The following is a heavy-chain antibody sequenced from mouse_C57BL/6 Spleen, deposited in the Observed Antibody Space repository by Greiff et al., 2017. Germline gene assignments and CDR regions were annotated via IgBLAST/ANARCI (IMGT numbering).Heavy chain of an antibody. D-gene: IGHD3-3*01. Sequence: VQLQQSGTVLARPGASVKMSCKTSGYTFTSYWMHWVKQRPGQGLEWIGDIYPGNSDTSYNQKFKGKAKLTAVTSASTAYVELSSLTNEDSAVSDGTGGDGSYFDYWGQGTTLTVSS. J-gene: IGHJ2*01. V-gene: IGHV1-5*01. CDR2: IYPGNSDT. CDR3: TGGDGSYFDY. CDR1: GYTFTSYW.